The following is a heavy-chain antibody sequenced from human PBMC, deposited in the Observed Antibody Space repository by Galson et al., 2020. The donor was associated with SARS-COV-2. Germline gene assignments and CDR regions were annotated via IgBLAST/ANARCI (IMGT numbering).Heavy chain of an antibody. CDR3: TRGESEGDYSYYYGMDV. V-gene: IGHV4-39*07. D-gene: IGHD2-21*01. J-gene: IGHJ6*02. CDR1: GGSISSSSYY. Sequence: SETLSLTCTVSGGSISSSSYYWGWIRQPPGKGLEWIGSIYYSGSTYYNPSLKSRVTISVDTSKNQFSLKLNSVTAADTAVYYCTRGESEGDYSYYYGMDVWGQGTTVTVSS. CDR2: IYYSGST.